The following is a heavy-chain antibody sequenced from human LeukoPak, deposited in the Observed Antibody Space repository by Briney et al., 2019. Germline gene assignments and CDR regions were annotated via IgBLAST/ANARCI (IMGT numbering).Heavy chain of an antibody. CDR3: ALHPLGYCSGGSCND. J-gene: IGHJ4*02. CDR1: GFTFSSDS. CDR2: ISSSSSYI. V-gene: IGHV3-21*01. D-gene: IGHD2-15*01. Sequence: GGSLRLSCAASGFTFSSDSMNWVRQAPGKGLEWVSSISSSSSYIYYADSVKGRFTISRDNAKNSLNMQMNSLRAEDTAVYYCALHPLGYCSGGSCNDWGQGTLVTVSS.